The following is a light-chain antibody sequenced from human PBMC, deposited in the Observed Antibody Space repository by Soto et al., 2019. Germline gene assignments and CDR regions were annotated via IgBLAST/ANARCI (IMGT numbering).Light chain of an antibody. Sequence: QSALTQPPSASGSPGQSVTISCTGTFNDVGGYNYVSWYQQHPGKAPKVIIYEVYKRPSGVPDRFSGSKSGKTASLTVSGLQADDEADYYCSSYTSTRTVIFGGGTKLTVL. CDR2: EVY. CDR1: FNDVGGYNY. V-gene: IGLV2-8*01. J-gene: IGLJ2*01. CDR3: SSYTSTRTVI.